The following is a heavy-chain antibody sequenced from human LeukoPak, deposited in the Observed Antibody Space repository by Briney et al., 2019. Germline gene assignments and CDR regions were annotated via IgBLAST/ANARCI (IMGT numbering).Heavy chain of an antibody. CDR2: ISSSSSYI. CDR1: GFTFSSYS. J-gene: IGHJ5*02. V-gene: IGHV3-21*01. CDR3: ARMLRAVAGLDP. D-gene: IGHD6-19*01. Sequence: PGGSLRLSCAASGFTFSSYSMNLVRQAPGKGLEWVSSISSSSSYIYYADSVKGRFTISRDNAKNSLYLQMNSLRAEDTAVYYCARMLRAVAGLDPWGQGTLVTVSS.